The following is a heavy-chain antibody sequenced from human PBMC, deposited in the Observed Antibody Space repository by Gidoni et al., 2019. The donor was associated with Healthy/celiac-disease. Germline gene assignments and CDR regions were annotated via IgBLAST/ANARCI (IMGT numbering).Heavy chain of an antibody. CDR1: GFTFSSYG. Sequence: QVQLVESGGGVVQPGRSLRLSCAASGFTFSSYGMHWVRQAPGKGLEWVAVIWYDGSNKYYADSVKGRFTISRDNSKNTLYLQMNSLRAEDTAVYYCARVSGSYDYFDYWGQGTLVTVSS. J-gene: IGHJ4*02. V-gene: IGHV3-33*01. D-gene: IGHD1-26*01. CDR2: IWYDGSNK. CDR3: ARVSGSYDYFDY.